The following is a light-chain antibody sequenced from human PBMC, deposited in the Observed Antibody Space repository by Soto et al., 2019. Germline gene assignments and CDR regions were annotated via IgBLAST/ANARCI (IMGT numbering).Light chain of an antibody. CDR2: DAS. J-gene: IGKJ1*01. Sequence: QMTQSPSTLSASVGDRVTITCRASHNIERWMAWYQQKPGKAPNLLIFDASTLHSGVPSRFSGSGSGTEFTLTISSLQPDDFATYYCQQFAVSRTVGQGTKV. CDR3: QQFAVSRT. CDR1: HNIERW. V-gene: IGKV1-5*01.